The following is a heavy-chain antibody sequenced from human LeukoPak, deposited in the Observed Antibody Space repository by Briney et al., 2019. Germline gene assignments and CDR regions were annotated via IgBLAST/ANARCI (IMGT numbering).Heavy chain of an antibody. Sequence: PSETLSLTCAVYGGSFSGYYWSWIRQPPGKGLEWIGEINHSGSTNYNPSLKSRVTISVDTSKNQFSLKLSSVTAADTAVYYCARGGYDYRGFDYWGQGTLVTVSS. CDR2: INHSGST. V-gene: IGHV4-34*01. CDR3: ARGGYDYRGFDY. J-gene: IGHJ4*02. CDR1: GGSFSGYY. D-gene: IGHD5-12*01.